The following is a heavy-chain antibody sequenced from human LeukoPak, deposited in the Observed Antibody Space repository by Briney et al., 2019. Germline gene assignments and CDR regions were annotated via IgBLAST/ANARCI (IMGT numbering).Heavy chain of an antibody. CDR3: ARHMTTANNWFDP. CDR2: INPNSGGT. V-gene: IGHV1-2*02. CDR1: GYTFTCYY. J-gene: IGHJ5*02. D-gene: IGHD4-17*01. Sequence: GASVTVSCTASGYTFTCYYMHWVRQAPGQGLEWLGWINPNSGGTNYEQKFQGRVIMTRDTSISTAYMELSRLRSDDTAVYYCARHMTTANNWFDPWGQGTLVTVSS.